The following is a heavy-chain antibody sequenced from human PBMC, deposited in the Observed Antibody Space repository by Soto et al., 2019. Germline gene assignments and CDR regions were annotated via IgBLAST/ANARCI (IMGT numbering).Heavy chain of an antibody. D-gene: IGHD3-10*01. J-gene: IGHJ6*02. CDR3: AKSITMVRGVIMNGMDV. CDR1: GYTFTSYA. CDR2: INAGNGNT. V-gene: IGHV1-3*01. Sequence: QVPLVQSGAEVKKPGASVKVSCKASGYTFTSYAMHWVRQAPGQRLEWMGWINAGNGNTKYSQKFQGRVTITRDTSASTAYMELSSLRSEDTAVYYCAKSITMVRGVIMNGMDVWGQGTTVTVSS.